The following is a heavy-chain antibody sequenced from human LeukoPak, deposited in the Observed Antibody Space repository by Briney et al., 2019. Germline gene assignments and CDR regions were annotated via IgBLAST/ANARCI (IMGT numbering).Heavy chain of an antibody. Sequence: SETLSLTCAVYGGSFSGYYWSWIRQPPGKGLEWIGEINHSGRTNYNPSLKSRVTISVDTSKNQFSLKLSSVTAAETAIYYCARGVGFVKIDYWGQGTLVTVSS. V-gene: IGHV4-34*01. J-gene: IGHJ4*02. CDR3: ARGVGFVKIDY. D-gene: IGHD3-10*01. CDR1: GGSFSGYY. CDR2: INHSGRT.